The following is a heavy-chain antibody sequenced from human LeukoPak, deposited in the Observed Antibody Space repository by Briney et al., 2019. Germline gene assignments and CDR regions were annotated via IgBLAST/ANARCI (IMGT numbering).Heavy chain of an antibody. J-gene: IGHJ5*02. CDR2: IYSGGNI. CDR3: ARTGIAARPTVWFDP. CDR1: GFTVSSTY. D-gene: IGHD6-6*01. V-gene: IGHV3-53*01. Sequence: GGSLRLSCVASGFTVSSTYMSWVRQAPGKGLEWVSVIYSGGNIYYIDSVKGRFTISRDTSKNTLYLQMNSLRAEDTAVYYCARTGIAARPTVWFDPWGQGTLVTVSS.